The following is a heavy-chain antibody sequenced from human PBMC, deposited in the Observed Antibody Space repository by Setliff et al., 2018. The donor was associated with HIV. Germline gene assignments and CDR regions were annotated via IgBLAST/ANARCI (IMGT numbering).Heavy chain of an antibody. CDR3: AHSSSWDGDYFDY. J-gene: IGHJ4*02. CDR1: GYTFTDND. CDR2: MNPNSGNT. D-gene: IGHD6-13*01. Sequence: ASVKVSCKASGYTFTDNDIIWVRQATGQGLEWMGWMNPNSGNTGYAQKFQGRVTMTRNTSISTAYMELSSLRSEDTAVYYCAHSSSWDGDYFDYWGQGTLVTVSS. V-gene: IGHV1-8*01.